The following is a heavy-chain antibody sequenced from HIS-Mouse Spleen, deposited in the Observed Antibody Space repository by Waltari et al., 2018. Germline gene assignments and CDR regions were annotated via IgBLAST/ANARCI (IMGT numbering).Heavy chain of an antibody. V-gene: IGHV4-39*07. CDR3: AREIPYSSSWYDWYFDL. D-gene: IGHD6-13*01. J-gene: IGHJ2*01. CDR2: IYYSEST. Sequence: QLQLQESGPGLVKPSETLSLTCTVSGGSISSSSYYWGWNRQPPGKGLEWIGSIYYSESTYYNPSLTSRVTISVDTSKNQFSRKLSSVTAADTAVYYCAREIPYSSSWYDWYFDLWGRVTLVTVSS. CDR1: GGSISSSSYY.